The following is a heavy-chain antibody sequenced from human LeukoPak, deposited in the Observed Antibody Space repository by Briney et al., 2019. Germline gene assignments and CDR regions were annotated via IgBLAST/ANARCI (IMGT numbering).Heavy chain of an antibody. Sequence: ASVKVSCKASGGTFSSYAISWVRQAPGQGLEWMGRIIPIFGTANYAQKFQSRVTITTDESTSTAYMELSSLRSEDTAVYYCARGAYDSSGYHNYWGQGTLVTVSS. CDR1: GGTFSSYA. V-gene: IGHV1-69*05. J-gene: IGHJ4*02. CDR2: IIPIFGTA. CDR3: ARGAYDSSGYHNY. D-gene: IGHD3-22*01.